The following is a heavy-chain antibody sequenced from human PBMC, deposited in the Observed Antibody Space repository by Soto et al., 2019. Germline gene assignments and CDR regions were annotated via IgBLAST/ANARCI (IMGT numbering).Heavy chain of an antibody. D-gene: IGHD6-19*01. CDR3: AEDRKSGSGWYWDY. J-gene: IGHJ4*02. V-gene: IGHV3-23*01. CDR1: GFTFSDYA. Sequence: EVQLLESGGGLVQPGGSLRLSCAASGFTFSDYAMSWVRQAPGKGLEWVSAISASGGTTYYADSVRGRFTISRDNSKNTLYLQMNSLRAEDTVVYYCAEDRKSGSGWYWDYWGQGTLVTVSS. CDR2: ISASGGTT.